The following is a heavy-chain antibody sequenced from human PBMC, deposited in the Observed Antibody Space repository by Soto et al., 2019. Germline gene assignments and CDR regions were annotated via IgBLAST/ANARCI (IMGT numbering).Heavy chain of an antibody. D-gene: IGHD5-12*01. J-gene: IGHJ4*02. CDR3: AKYRRTDAEGYRLDF. V-gene: IGHV4-59*01. CDR2: VYYSGST. CDR1: GGSISGYY. Sequence: SETLSLTCTLSGGSISGYYWSWIRQPPGKGLEWIGYVYYSGSTKYNPSLESRVTISVDMSNNQFSLMLTSVTAADTAVYYCAKYRRTDAEGYRLDFWGQGTLVTVS.